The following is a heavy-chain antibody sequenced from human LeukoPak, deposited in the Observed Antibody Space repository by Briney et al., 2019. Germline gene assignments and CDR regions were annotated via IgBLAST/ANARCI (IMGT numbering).Heavy chain of an antibody. D-gene: IGHD6-13*01. CDR3: ATTGAAAANDAFDI. V-gene: IGHV1-2*06. CDR2: INPNSGGT. Sequence: ASVKVSCKASGGIFSNSAISWVRQAPGQGLEWMGRINPNSGGTNYAQKFQGRVTMTRDTSISTAYMELSRLRSDDTAVYYCATTGAAAANDAFDIWGQGTMVTVSS. J-gene: IGHJ3*02. CDR1: GGIFSNSA.